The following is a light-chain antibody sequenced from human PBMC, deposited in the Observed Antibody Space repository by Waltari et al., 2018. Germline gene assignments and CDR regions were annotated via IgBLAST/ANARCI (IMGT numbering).Light chain of an antibody. Sequence: DIQMTQSPSSLSASVGDRVTITCRASQSVITYLNWYQQDPGKAPKLLIYAASSSQSGVPSRFSGSGSGTDFTLTISNLQPGDFATYYCQQSYNNPRTFGPGTKVNIK. CDR1: QSVITY. CDR3: QQSYNNPRT. V-gene: IGKV1-39*01. CDR2: AAS. J-gene: IGKJ3*01.